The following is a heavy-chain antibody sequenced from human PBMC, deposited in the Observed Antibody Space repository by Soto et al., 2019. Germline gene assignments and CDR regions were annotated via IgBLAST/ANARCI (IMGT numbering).Heavy chain of an antibody. CDR2: ISYDGSNK. CDR1: GFTFSSYG. CDR3: AKELALAITTDYYYYMDV. Sequence: GGSLRLSCAASGFTFSSYGMHWVRQAPGKGLEWVAVISYDGSNKYYADSVKGRFTISRDNSKNTLYLQMNSLRAEDTAVYYCAKELALAITTDYYYYMDVWGKATTVTVSS. J-gene: IGHJ6*03. V-gene: IGHV3-30*18. D-gene: IGHD3-22*01.